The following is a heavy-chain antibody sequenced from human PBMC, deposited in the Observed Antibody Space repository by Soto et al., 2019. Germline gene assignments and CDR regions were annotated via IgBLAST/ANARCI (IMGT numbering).Heavy chain of an antibody. CDR2: IYSAGNT. V-gene: IGHV3-66*01. Sequence: PGGSLRLSCAASGFTVSSNYMSWVRQAPGKGLEWISIIYSAGNTYYADSVKGRFTISRDNSKNTLYLQMNSLGAEDTAVYYCARDFVVGGPTINSYYGMDVWGQGTTVTVSS. J-gene: IGHJ6*02. CDR3: ARDFVVGGPTINSYYGMDV. D-gene: IGHD1-26*01. CDR1: GFTVSSNY.